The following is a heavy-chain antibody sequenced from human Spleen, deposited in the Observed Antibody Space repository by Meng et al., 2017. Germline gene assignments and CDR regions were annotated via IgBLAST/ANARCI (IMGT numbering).Heavy chain of an antibody. CDR3: AKDGGNIVVVVAAEEYYFDY. CDR1: GFTFSSYG. V-gene: IGHV3-33*06. D-gene: IGHD2-15*01. CDR2: IWYDGSNK. J-gene: IGHJ4*02. Sequence: GESLKISCAASGFTFSSYGMHWVRQAPGKGLEWVAVIWYDGSNKYYADSVKGRFTISRDNSKNTLYLQMNSLRAEDTAVYYCAKDGGNIVVVVAAEEYYFDYWGQGTLVTVSS.